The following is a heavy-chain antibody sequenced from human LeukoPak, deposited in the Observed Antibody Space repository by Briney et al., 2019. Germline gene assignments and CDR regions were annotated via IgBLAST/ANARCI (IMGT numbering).Heavy chain of an antibody. CDR2: IAGGSGGAT. D-gene: IGHD2-15*01. CDR1: GFTFSTYV. Sequence: PGGALRLSCAASGFTFSTYVMTWVRQALGQGLGWVSAIAGGSGGATFYADSVKGRFTISRHKSKNTLFLQMNSLRAEETAVYYCARYCGPSNCYSGFDYWGQGTRVTVSS. J-gene: IGHJ4*02. CDR3: ARYCGPSNCYSGFDY. V-gene: IGHV3-23*01.